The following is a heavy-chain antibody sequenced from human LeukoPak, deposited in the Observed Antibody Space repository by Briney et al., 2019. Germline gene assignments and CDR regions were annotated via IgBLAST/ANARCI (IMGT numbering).Heavy chain of an antibody. Sequence: AGGSLRLSCAASGFTFSTYTMNWVRQAPGKGLEWVSSIRSSSTYICYGDSVRGRFTISRDDATNSLYLQMNSLRGEDTAIYYCARDVWVDYWGQGTLVTVSS. CDR3: ARDVWVDY. J-gene: IGHJ4*02. V-gene: IGHV3-21*01. D-gene: IGHD7-27*01. CDR2: IRSSSTYI. CDR1: GFTFSTYT.